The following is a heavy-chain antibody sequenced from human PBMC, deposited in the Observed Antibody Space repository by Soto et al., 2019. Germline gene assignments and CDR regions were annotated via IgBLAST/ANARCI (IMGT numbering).Heavy chain of an antibody. CDR1: GCSISSGDYY. CDR3: AKIRISGYGMDV. V-gene: IGHV4-30-4*02. Sequence: SDTLSLTLTVSGCSISSGDYYWSWFLQPPGKGLEWIGYIYYSGSTYFNPSLKSRVTISVDTSKNQFSLKLSSVTAADTAVYYCAKIRISGYGMDVWGQGTTVTVSS. J-gene: IGHJ6*02. CDR2: IYYSGST. D-gene: IGHD2-15*01.